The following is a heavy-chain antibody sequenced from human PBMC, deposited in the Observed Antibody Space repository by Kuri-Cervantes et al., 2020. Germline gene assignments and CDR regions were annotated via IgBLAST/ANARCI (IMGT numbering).Heavy chain of an antibody. D-gene: IGHD6-19*01. J-gene: IGHJ4*02. Sequence: SETLSLTCTVSGGSISSSSYYWGWIRQPPGKGLEWIGSIYYSGSTYYNPSFKSRVTISVDTSKNQFSLKLSSVTAADTAVYYCARAVADFFRRGSPFDYWGQGTLVTVSS. V-gene: IGHV4-39*07. CDR1: GGSISSSSYY. CDR3: ARAVADFFRRGSPFDY. CDR2: IYYSGST.